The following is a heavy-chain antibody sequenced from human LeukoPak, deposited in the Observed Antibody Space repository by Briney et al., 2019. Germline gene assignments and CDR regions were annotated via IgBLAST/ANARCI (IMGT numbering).Heavy chain of an antibody. J-gene: IGHJ3*01. CDR1: GFTFSSYW. Sequence: GGSLRLSCAASGFTFSSYWMHWVRQAPGKGLVWVSRINSDGSSTSYADSVKGRFTISRDTSNNTVYLQMNTLRDDDTALYYCARWQHDGFDLWGQGTMVTVSS. CDR2: INSDGSST. V-gene: IGHV3-74*01. CDR3: ARWQHDGFDL.